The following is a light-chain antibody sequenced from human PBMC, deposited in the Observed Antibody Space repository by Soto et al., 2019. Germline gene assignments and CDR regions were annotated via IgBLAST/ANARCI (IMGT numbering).Light chain of an antibody. CDR1: QSVSTR. V-gene: IGKV1-5*02. CDR2: DAS. CDR3: QQYSVYWT. J-gene: IGKJ1*01. Sequence: DIQMTQSPSSLSASVGDRVSVICRASQSVSTRLAWYQQKPGKAPKVLIYDASSWAGGVPSRFTGSGSGTEFTLTINSLQPYDFATYYCQQYSVYWTFGQGTKVDI.